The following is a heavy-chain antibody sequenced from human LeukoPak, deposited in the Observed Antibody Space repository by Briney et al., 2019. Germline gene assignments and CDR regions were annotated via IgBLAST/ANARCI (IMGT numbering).Heavy chain of an antibody. CDR3: ATGHYTTMIVVVIPEYYFDY. Sequence: GGSLRLSCAASGFTFSDYYMSWVRQAPGKGLEWVGIIRNKANGGTTEKTTSVKGRFTISRDDSKSNTYLQMNSLRAEDTAVFYCATGHYTTMIVVVIPEYYFDYWGQGTLVTVSS. V-gene: IGHV3-71*03. CDR1: GFTFSDYY. J-gene: IGHJ4*02. D-gene: IGHD3-22*01. CDR2: IRNKANGGTT.